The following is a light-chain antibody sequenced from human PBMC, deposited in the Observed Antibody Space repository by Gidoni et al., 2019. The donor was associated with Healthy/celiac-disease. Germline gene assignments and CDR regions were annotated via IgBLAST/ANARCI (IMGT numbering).Light chain of an antibody. CDR2: GAS. V-gene: IGKV3-15*01. CDR1: QSVSSN. Sequence: EIVMTQPPATLAVSPGERATLPCRASQSVSSNLAGYQQKPGQAPRLLIYGASTRATGIPARFSGSGSGTEYTLTISSLQSEDFAVYYCQQYNNWPRGTFXQXTKVEIK. CDR3: QQYNNWPRGT. J-gene: IGKJ1*01.